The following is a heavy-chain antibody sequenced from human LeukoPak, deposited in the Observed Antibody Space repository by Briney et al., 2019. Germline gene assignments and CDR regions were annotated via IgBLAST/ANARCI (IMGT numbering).Heavy chain of an antibody. CDR3: ARDSNGGAFDY. J-gene: IGHJ4*02. Sequence: GGSLRLSCAASGFTFNTHGMHWVRQAPGKGLEWVAVIWYDGSNKYYADSVKGRFTISRDNSKNTLYLQMNSLGAEDTAVYYCARDSNGGAFDYWGQGTLVTVSS. CDR2: IWYDGSNK. CDR1: GFTFNTHG. D-gene: IGHD3-22*01. V-gene: IGHV3-33*01.